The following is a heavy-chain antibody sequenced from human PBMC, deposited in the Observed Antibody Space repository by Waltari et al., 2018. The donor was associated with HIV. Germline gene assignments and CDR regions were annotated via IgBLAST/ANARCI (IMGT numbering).Heavy chain of an antibody. J-gene: IGHJ2*01. V-gene: IGHV4-34*01. CDR2: INHSGST. Sequence: AGLLKPSETLSLTCAVYGGSFSDFYWTWIRQSPGKGLEWIAEINHSGSTNYNPSLKSRVTILVDTSKNQFSLKLTSVTAADTAVYYCAREKSYDSSGYYYTWYFDLWGRGTLVTVSS. CDR3: AREKSYDSSGYYYTWYFDL. CDR1: GGSFSDFY. D-gene: IGHD3-22*01.